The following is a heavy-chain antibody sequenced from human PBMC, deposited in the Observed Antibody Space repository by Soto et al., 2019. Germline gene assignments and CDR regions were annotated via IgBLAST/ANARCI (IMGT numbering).Heavy chain of an antibody. CDR1: GFTVSNNY. D-gene: IGHD6-13*01. Sequence: GGSLRLSCAVSGFTVSNNYMSWVRQAPGKGLEWVSVVYSGDFTYYADSVKGRFTTSRDTSTNTVYLHMNSLRAEDTAVYFCAKRQQLVRYLYGMDVWGQGTTVTVSS. CDR3: AKRQQLVRYLYGMDV. V-gene: IGHV3-53*01. J-gene: IGHJ6*02. CDR2: VYSGDFT.